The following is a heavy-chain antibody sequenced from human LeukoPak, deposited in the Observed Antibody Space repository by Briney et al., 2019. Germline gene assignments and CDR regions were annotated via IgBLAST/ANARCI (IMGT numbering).Heavy chain of an antibody. J-gene: IGHJ4*02. D-gene: IGHD3-16*01. CDR1: GITLSGHW. V-gene: IGHV3-74*01. CDR3: TRSLMD. Sequence: GGSLRLSCAASGITLSGHWMHWVRQAPGKGLVWVSRINFDGSDTSYADFVKGRFTISRDNAKNTLFLQMNGLRAEDTAVYYCTRSLMDWGQGIRVTVSS. CDR2: INFDGSDT.